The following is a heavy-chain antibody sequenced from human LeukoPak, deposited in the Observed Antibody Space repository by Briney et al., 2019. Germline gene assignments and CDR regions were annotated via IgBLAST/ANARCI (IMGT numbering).Heavy chain of an antibody. D-gene: IGHD2-2*01. Sequence: PSETLSLNCTVSGYSISSGYYWGWIRQPPGKGLEWIGSIYHSGSTYYNPSLKSRVTISVDTSKNQFSLKLSSVTAADTAVYYCARDWPPRYCSSTSCYDYYYCMDVWGKGTTVTVSS. J-gene: IGHJ6*03. CDR1: GYSISSGYY. V-gene: IGHV4-38-2*02. CDR2: IYHSGST. CDR3: ARDWPPRYCSSTSCYDYYYCMDV.